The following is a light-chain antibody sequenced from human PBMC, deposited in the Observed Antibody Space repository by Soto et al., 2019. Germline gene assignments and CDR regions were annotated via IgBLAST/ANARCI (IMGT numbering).Light chain of an antibody. Sequence: DIQMTQSPSSLSASIGDRVTITCRASQGIRKDLGWFQQKPGKAPKRLIYGASSLESGVPSRFSGSGSGTEFTLTISSLQPDDFATYYCLQHNSFPFTFGQGTKLDIK. CDR1: QGIRKD. J-gene: IGKJ2*01. V-gene: IGKV1-17*01. CDR2: GAS. CDR3: LQHNSFPFT.